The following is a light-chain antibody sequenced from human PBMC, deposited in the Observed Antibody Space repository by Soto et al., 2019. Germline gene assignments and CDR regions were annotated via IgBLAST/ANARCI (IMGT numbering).Light chain of an antibody. CDR2: DVS. Sequence: QSVLTQPRSVSGSPGQSVTISCTGASSDVGGYNFVSWYQQHPGKAPKLMIYDVSKRPSGVPDRFAGSKSGNTASLTISVLQAEDEADYYCCSYAGSYTGVFGTGTKLTVL. J-gene: IGLJ1*01. V-gene: IGLV2-11*01. CDR3: CSYAGSYTGV. CDR1: SSDVGGYNF.